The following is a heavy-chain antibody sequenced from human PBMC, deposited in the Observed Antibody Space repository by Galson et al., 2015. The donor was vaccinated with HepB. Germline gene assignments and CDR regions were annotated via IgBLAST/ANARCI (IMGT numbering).Heavy chain of an antibody. CDR3: ARDAPSHSWGYDVPFDI. J-gene: IGHJ3*02. V-gene: IGHV3-21*01. Sequence: SLRLSCAASGFAFSRYNMNWLRQAPGKGLEWVASITTFSDYIYYADSVKGRFTISRDNAKNSLYLQMNSLRGDDTAVYYCARDAPSHSWGYDVPFDIWGQGTMVTVSS. CDR1: GFAFSRYN. D-gene: IGHD1-26*01. CDR2: ITTFSDYI.